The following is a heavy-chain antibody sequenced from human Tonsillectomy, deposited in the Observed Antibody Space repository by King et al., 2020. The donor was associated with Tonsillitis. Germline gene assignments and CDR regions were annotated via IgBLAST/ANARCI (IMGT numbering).Heavy chain of an antibody. Sequence: VQLVESGGGLVQPGRSLRLSCAASGFTFNDYAMHWVRQAPGKGLEWVSGISWNSGRIGYADSVKGRFTISRDNAKNSLYLQMNSLRAEDTALYYCAIDICGYSSGCCYYGMDVWGQGTTVTVSS. CDR2: ISWNSGRI. V-gene: IGHV3-9*01. CDR1: GFTFNDYA. D-gene: IGHD5-18*01. J-gene: IGHJ6*02. CDR3: AIDICGYSSGCCYYGMDV.